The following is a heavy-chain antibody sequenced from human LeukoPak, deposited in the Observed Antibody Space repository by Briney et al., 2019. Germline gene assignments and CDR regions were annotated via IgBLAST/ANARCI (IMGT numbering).Heavy chain of an antibody. CDR1: GGTFSSYA. D-gene: IGHD6-19*01. V-gene: IGHV1-69*13. CDR2: IIPIFGTA. CDR3: AREGAVAGTLDY. Sequence: SVKVSCKASGGTFSSYAISWVRQAPGQGLEWTGGIIPIFGTANYAQKFQGRVTITADESTSTAYMELSSLRSEDTAVYYCAREGAVAGTLDYWGQGTLVTVSS. J-gene: IGHJ4*02.